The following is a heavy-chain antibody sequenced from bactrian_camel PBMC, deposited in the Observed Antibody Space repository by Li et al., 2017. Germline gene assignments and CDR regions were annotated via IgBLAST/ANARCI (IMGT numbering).Heavy chain of an antibody. CDR3: AAAKAGSRWYDRFMYNW. CDR1: GYTVSSGC. Sequence: HVQLVESGGGSVQPGGSLRLSCAASGYTVSSGCMGWFRQAPGKEREGVASIDSDGSTNYADSVEGRFTISHDNAKNTLYLQMDSLKPEDTAIYYCAAAKAGSRWYDRFMYNWWGQGTQVTVS. J-gene: IGHJ4*01. D-gene: IGHD6*01. V-gene: IGHV3S53*01. CDR2: IDSDGST.